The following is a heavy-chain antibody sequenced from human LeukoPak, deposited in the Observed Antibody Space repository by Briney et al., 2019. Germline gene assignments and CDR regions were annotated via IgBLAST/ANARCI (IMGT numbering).Heavy chain of an antibody. CDR1: GGSFSGYY. CDR2: INHSGST. D-gene: IGHD3-10*01. J-gene: IGHJ5*02. CDR3: GRGPAVPRXSXIWXRDFWGNWFDP. V-gene: IGHV4-34*01. Sequence: PSETLSLTCAVYGGSFSGYYWSWIRQPPGKGVEWIGEINHSGSTNYNPSLKSRGTISVDTCKKQFYLKVSSVPAADTAVYYCGRGPAVPRXSXIWXRDFWGNWFDPWGQGTLVTVSS.